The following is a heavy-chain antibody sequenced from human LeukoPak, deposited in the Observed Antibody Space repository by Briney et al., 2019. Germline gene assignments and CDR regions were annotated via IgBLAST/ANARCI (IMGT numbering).Heavy chain of an antibody. CDR3: ARTYYGSGSLYYYYYYMDV. V-gene: IGHV4-34*01. CDR1: GGSFSGYY. CDR2: INHSGST. Sequence: SETLSLTCAVYGGSFSGYYWSWIRQPPGKGLEWIGEINHSGSTNYNPSLKSRVTISVDTSKNQFSLKLSSVTAADTAVYYCARTYYGSGSLYYYYYYMDVWGKGTTVTISS. J-gene: IGHJ6*03. D-gene: IGHD3-10*01.